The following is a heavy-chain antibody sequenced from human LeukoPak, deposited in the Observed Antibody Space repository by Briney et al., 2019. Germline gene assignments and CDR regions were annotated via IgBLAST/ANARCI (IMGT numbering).Heavy chain of an antibody. CDR2: ISGSGGST. CDR3: ATKSPPQYYYDSSGYDY. CDR1: GFTFSSYA. D-gene: IGHD3-22*01. V-gene: IGHV3-23*01. Sequence: GGSLRLSCAASGFTFSSYAMSWVRQAPGKGLEWVSAISGSGGSTYYADSVKGRFTISRDNSKNTLYLQMNSLRAEDTAVYYCATKSPPQYYYDSSGYDYWGQGTLVTVSS. J-gene: IGHJ4*02.